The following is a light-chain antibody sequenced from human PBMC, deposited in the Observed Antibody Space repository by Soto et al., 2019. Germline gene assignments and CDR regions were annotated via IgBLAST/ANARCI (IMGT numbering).Light chain of an antibody. CDR1: SSDVGGYNY. CDR3: SSYTSSRTYF. CDR2: DVT. V-gene: IGLV2-14*01. Sequence: QSALTQPASVSGSPGQSITISCTGTSSDVGGYNYVSWYQQHPGKAPRLLIYDVTNRPSGVSYRFSGSKSGNTASLTISGLQAEDEADYYCSSYTSSRTYFFGNGTKVTVL. J-gene: IGLJ1*01.